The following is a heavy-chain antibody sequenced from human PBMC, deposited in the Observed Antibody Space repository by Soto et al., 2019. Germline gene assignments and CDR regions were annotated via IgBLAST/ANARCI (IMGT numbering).Heavy chain of an antibody. CDR1: GGTFSSYT. Sequence: QVQLVQSGAEVKKPGSSVKVSCKASGGTFSSYTISWVRQAPGQGLEWMGRIIPILGIANYAQKFQGRVTITADKSTSTAYMELSSLRSEDTAVYYCARCPINSKGGYYYYYMDVWGTGSTVTDSS. V-gene: IGHV1-69*02. J-gene: IGHJ6*03. CDR2: IIPILGIA. D-gene: IGHD2-15*01. CDR3: ARCPINSKGGYYYYYMDV.